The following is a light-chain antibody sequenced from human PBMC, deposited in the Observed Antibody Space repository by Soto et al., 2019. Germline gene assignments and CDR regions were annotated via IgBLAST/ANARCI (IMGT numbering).Light chain of an antibody. CDR3: SSYAGSNIGRVV. V-gene: IGLV2-8*01. J-gene: IGLJ2*01. Sequence: QSALTQPPSASGSPGQSVTISCTGTSSDVGGYNYVSWYQQHPGKAPKLMIYEVSKRPSGVPDRFSGSKSGNTASLTVSGLQAEDEADYYCSSYAGSNIGRVVFGGGTKLTVL. CDR2: EVS. CDR1: SSDVGGYNY.